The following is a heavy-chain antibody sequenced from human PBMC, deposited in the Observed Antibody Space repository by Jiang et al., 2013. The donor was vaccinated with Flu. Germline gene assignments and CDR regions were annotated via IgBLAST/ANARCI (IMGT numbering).Heavy chain of an antibody. CDR3: AHLFKRITMIVLFGY. CDR1: GFSLSTSGVG. Sequence: KPTQTLTLTCTFSGFSLSTSGVGVGWIRQPPGKALEWLALIYWDDDKRYSPSLKSRLTITKDTSKNQVVLTMTNMDPVDTATYYCAHLFKRITMIVLFGYWGQGTLVTVSS. D-gene: IGHD3-22*01. V-gene: IGHV2-5*02. J-gene: IGHJ4*02. CDR2: IYWDDDK.